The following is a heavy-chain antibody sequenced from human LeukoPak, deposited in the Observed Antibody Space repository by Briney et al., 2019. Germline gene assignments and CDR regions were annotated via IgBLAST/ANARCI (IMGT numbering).Heavy chain of an antibody. V-gene: IGHV4-4*02. J-gene: IGHJ3*02. CDR1: GGSISSSNW. D-gene: IGHD3-22*01. CDR2: IYHSGST. Sequence: SGTLSLTCAVSGGSISSSNWWSWVRQPPGKGLEWIGEIYHSGSTNYNPSLKSRVTISVDKSKNQFSLKLSSVTAADTAVYYCASAYDSSGYHPVAFDIWGQGTMVTVSS. CDR3: ASAYDSSGYHPVAFDI.